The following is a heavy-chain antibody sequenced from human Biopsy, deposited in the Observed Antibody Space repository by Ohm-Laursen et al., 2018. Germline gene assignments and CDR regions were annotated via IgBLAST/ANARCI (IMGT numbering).Heavy chain of an antibody. D-gene: IGHD2-2*02. CDR3: ARIPILVVPAAIVYRHRRHLQGLDV. J-gene: IGHJ6*02. CDR1: GFSLNTRGMS. CDR2: IDWDDAK. V-gene: IGHV2-70*01. Sequence: TQTLTLTITLSGFSLNTRGMSVTWIRQPPGKALEWLALIDWDDAKFLNGSLKTRLTISKDTSENHVVLTLSDVDPVDTATYYCARIPILVVPAAIVYRHRRHLQGLDVWGQGTTVIVSS.